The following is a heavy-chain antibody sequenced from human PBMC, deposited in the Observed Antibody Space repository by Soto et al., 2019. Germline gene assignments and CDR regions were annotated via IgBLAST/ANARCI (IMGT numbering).Heavy chain of an antibody. CDR2: IYYTGDT. D-gene: IGHD3-16*01. CDR3: ARRGRECQFTN. CDR1: GGSINSGDYY. Sequence: SETLSLTCTVSGGSINSGDYYWSWIRQPPGKGLERIGYIYYTGDTYYKPSLKSRVTISVDTSKNQFSLKLSSVTAADTAVYYGARRGRECQFTNWGQGTLVTVSS. V-gene: IGHV4-30-4*01. J-gene: IGHJ4*02.